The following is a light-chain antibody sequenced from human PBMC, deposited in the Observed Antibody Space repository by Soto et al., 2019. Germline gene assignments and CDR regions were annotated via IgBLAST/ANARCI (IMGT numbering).Light chain of an antibody. V-gene: IGKV1-5*01. J-gene: IGKJ1*01. CDR1: QSVTSW. CDR3: QQYNSYSGM. Sequence: DIQMTQSPSTLSASVGDIVTITCRASQSVTSWLAWYQQKPGKAPKLLIYDASSLESGVPSRFSGNGSGTEFTLTISGLQPDDFASYYCQQYNSYSGMFGQGTKVDIK. CDR2: DAS.